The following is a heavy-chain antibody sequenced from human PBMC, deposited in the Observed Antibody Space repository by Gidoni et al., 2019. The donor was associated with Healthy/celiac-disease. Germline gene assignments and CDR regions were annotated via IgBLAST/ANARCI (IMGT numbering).Heavy chain of an antibody. V-gene: IGHV3-30*18. D-gene: IGHD6-19*01. CDR2: ISDDRSNK. J-gene: IGHJ4*02. Sequence: QVQLLESRVGVAQPCLSLRLSCAASGRPCSRYGMDWGSQAPGKGLEGVSVISDDRSNKYYADAVKDRFTIARDNSKNTMYLQMNSLRAEDTAVYYCAKIAVAGTPQTDYWGQGTLVTVAS. CDR3: AKIAVAGTPQTDY. CDR1: GRPCSRYG.